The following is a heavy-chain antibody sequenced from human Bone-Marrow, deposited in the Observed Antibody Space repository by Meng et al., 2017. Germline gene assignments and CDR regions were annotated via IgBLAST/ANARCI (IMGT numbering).Heavy chain of an antibody. J-gene: IGHJ6*02. CDR2: INPSGGST. CDR3: ARDRRIAAAGTNYYYGMDV. V-gene: IGHV1-46*01. CDR1: GYTFTSYY. Sequence: SVTVSFKASGYTFTSYYMHWVRQAPGQGLEWMGIINPSGGSTSYEQKFQGRVTMTRDTSTNTVYMELSRLRSEDTAVYYCARDRRIAAAGTNYYYGMDVWGQGTTVTVSS. D-gene: IGHD6-13*01.